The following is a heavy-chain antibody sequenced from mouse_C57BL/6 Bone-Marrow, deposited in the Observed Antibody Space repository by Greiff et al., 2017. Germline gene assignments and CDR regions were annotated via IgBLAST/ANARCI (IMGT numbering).Heavy chain of an antibody. V-gene: IGHV1-69*01. CDR3: ARDYGSSYDYFDY. Sequence: QVQLQQPGAELVMPGASVKLSCKASGYTFTSYWMHWVKQRPGQGLEWIGEIDPSDSYTNYNQKFKGKSTLTVDKSSSTTYMQLSSRTSEDSAVYYCARDYGSSYDYFDYWGQGTTLTVSS. CDR2: IDPSDSYT. D-gene: IGHD1-1*01. CDR1: GYTFTSYW. J-gene: IGHJ2*01.